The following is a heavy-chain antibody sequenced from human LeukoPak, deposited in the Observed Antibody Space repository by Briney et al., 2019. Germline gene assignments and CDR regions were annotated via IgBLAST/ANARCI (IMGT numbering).Heavy chain of an antibody. CDR2: FYSDGRT. CDR1: GFSVSDNY. Sequence: GGSLRLSCAASGFSVSDNYMHWVRQAPGKGLEWVSAFYSDGRTYYADSVRGRFSISRDDSKNTLYLQMNNLRVEDTALYYCAGDCSGGACDSAANAFAMWGPGTMVTVSS. D-gene: IGHD2-15*01. J-gene: IGHJ3*02. CDR3: AGDCSGGACDSAANAFAM. V-gene: IGHV3-53*01.